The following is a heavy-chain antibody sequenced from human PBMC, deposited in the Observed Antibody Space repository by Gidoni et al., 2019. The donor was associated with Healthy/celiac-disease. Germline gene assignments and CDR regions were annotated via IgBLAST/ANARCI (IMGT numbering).Heavy chain of an antibody. CDR1: GGTFSSYA. Sequence: QVQLVQSGAEVKKPGSSVKVSCKASGGTFSSYAISWLRQAPGQGLEWMGGIIPIFGTANYSQKFQGRVTITADESTSTAYMELSSLRSEDTAVYYCARDRVGYCSGGSCYRDYYYGMDVWGQGTTVTVSS. J-gene: IGHJ6*02. CDR2: IIPIFGTA. CDR3: ARDRVGYCSGGSCYRDYYYGMDV. V-gene: IGHV1-69*01. D-gene: IGHD2-15*01.